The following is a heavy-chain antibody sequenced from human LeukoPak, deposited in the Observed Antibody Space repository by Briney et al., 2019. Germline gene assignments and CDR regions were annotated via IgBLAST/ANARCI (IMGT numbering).Heavy chain of an antibody. CDR3: ARDLASSGWTYYFDY. D-gene: IGHD6-19*01. CDR1: GGTLSSYA. Sequence: SAKVSCKASGGTLSSYAISWVRQAPGQGLEWMGGIIPIFGTANYAQKFQGRVTITADESTSTAYMELSSLRSEDTAVYYCARDLASSGWTYYFDYWGQGTLVTVSS. V-gene: IGHV1-69*13. CDR2: IIPIFGTA. J-gene: IGHJ4*02.